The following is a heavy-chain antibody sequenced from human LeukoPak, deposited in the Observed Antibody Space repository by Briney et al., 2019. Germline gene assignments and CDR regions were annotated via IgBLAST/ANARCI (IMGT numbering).Heavy chain of an antibody. CDR2: ISGNGGST. CDR1: GFTFSSYG. V-gene: IGHV3-23*01. Sequence: PGGSLRLSCTASGFTFSSYGMDWVRQAPGKGLEWVSVISGNGGSTYYAESVKGRFTISRDNSKNTLYLQMNSLRAEDTAVYYCAKDMTAMGANPTTFDYWGQGTLVTVSS. D-gene: IGHD5-18*01. CDR3: AKDMTAMGANPTTFDY. J-gene: IGHJ4*02.